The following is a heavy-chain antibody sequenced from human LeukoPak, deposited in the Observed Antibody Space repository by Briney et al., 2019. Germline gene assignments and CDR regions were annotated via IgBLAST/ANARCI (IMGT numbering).Heavy chain of an antibody. Sequence: ASVKVSCKASGGTFSSYAISWVRQAPGQGLEWMGGIIPIFGTANYAQKFQGRVTITADESTSTAYMELSSLRSEDTAVYYCARDRMNYDILTGYPHYFDYWGQGTLVTVSS. J-gene: IGHJ4*02. V-gene: IGHV1-69*13. CDR2: IIPIFGTA. CDR1: GGTFSSYA. D-gene: IGHD3-9*01. CDR3: ARDRMNYDILTGYPHYFDY.